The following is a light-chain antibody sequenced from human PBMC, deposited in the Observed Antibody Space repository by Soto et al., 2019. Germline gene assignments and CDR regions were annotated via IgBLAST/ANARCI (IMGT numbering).Light chain of an antibody. J-gene: IGLJ1*01. CDR2: DVS. CDR3: SSYTTSNTRQIV. V-gene: IGLV2-14*03. Sequence: QSALTQPASVSGPPGQSITISCTGTSSDVGGYNYVSWYQHHPGEAPKLMIYDVSNRPSGVSNRFSGSKSGNTASLTISGLQPEDEADYYCSSYTTSNTRQIVFGTGTKVTVL. CDR1: SSDVGGYNY.